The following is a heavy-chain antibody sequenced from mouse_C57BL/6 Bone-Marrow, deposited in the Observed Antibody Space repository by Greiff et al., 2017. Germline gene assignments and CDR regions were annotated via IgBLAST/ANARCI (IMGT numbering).Heavy chain of an antibody. CDR1: GYTFTSYW. Sequence: QVQLQQPGAELVKPGASVKMSCKASGYTFTSYWITWVKQRPGQGLEWIGDIYPGSGSTNYNEKFKGKATLTVDTSSSTAYMQLSSLTSEDSAVYYCARGDGYYAMDYWGQGTSVTVSS. J-gene: IGHJ4*01. CDR3: ARGDGYYAMDY. V-gene: IGHV1-55*01. D-gene: IGHD3-3*01. CDR2: IYPGSGST.